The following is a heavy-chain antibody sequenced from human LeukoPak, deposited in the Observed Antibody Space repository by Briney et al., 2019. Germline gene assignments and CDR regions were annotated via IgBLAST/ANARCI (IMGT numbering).Heavy chain of an antibody. Sequence: GGSLRLSCTASGFTFRSYAMSWDRQAPGKGLEWVSAISGSGGSTYYADSVKGRFTISRDNSKNTLYLQMNSLRAEDTAVYYCAKDVRVRYYDTSGYNVDYWGQGTLVTVSS. V-gene: IGHV3-23*01. D-gene: IGHD3-22*01. CDR2: ISGSGGST. CDR3: AKDVRVRYYDTSGYNVDY. CDR1: GFTFRSYA. J-gene: IGHJ4*02.